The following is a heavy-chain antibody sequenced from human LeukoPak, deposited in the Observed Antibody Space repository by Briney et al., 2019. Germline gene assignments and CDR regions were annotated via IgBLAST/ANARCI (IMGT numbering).Heavy chain of an antibody. D-gene: IGHD2-2*01. V-gene: IGHV3-53*01. CDR2: IYSGGST. CDR1: AFTVSSNY. CDR3: ARSRVWRGPAAFDY. J-gene: IGHJ4*02. Sequence: VSLSLSCAASAFTVSSNYMSWVRQAPGKGLEWISVIYSGGSTYYADSVKGRFTISRDNSQNTLYLKMNSLRAEDTAVYYCARSRVWRGPAAFDYWGQGTLVTVSS.